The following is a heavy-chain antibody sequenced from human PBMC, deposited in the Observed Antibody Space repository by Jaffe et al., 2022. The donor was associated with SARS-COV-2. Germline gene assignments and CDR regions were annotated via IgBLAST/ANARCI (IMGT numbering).Heavy chain of an antibody. Sequence: EVQLLESGGGLVQPGGSLRLSCAASGFTFSSYAMSWVRQAPGKGLEWVSAISGSGGSTYYADSVKGRFTISRDNSKNTLYLQMNSLRAEDTAVYYCAKGEGGHPRAAALASNFDYWGQGTLVTVSS. CDR1: GFTFSSYA. V-gene: IGHV3-23*01. J-gene: IGHJ4*02. D-gene: IGHD6-13*01. CDR2: ISGSGGST. CDR3: AKGEGGHPRAAALASNFDY.